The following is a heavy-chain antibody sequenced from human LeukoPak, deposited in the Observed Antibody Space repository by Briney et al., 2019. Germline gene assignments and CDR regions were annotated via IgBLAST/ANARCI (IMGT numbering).Heavy chain of an antibody. Sequence: GGSLRLSCAASGFTFSSYAMSWVRQAPGKGLEWVSAISGSGGSTYYADSVKGRFTISRDNAKNSLYLQMNNLRVEDTAMYYCARAAGWFDPWGQGTLVTVSS. J-gene: IGHJ5*02. CDR3: ARAAGWFDP. V-gene: IGHV3-23*01. CDR1: GFTFSSYA. CDR2: ISGSGGST.